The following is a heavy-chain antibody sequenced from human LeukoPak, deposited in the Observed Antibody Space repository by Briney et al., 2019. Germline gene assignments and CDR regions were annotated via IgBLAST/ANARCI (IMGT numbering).Heavy chain of an antibody. CDR3: ARETYGGLGAS. CDR2: ISSGGGAI. V-gene: IGHV3-11*04. CDR1: GFTFSDYY. J-gene: IGHJ5*02. Sequence: GGSLRLSCAASGFTFSDYYMNWIRQAPGKGLEWVSYISSGGGAIHYAESVRGRFTISIDNSKNTLSVQMNSLRAEDTAVYYCARETYGGLGASWGQGTLVSVSS. D-gene: IGHD2-21*01.